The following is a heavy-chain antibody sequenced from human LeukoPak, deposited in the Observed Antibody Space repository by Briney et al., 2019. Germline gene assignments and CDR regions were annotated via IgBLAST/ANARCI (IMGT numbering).Heavy chain of an antibody. CDR3: ARSFCSGGSCYLYYFDY. CDR2: INHSGST. D-gene: IGHD2-15*01. J-gene: IGHJ4*02. Sequence: SETLSLTCAVYGGSFSGYYWSWIRQPPGKGLEWIGEINHSGSTNYNPSLKSRVTISVDTSKDQFSLKLSSATAADTAVYYCARSFCSGGSCYLYYFDYWGQGTLVTVSS. CDR1: GGSFSGYY. V-gene: IGHV4-34*01.